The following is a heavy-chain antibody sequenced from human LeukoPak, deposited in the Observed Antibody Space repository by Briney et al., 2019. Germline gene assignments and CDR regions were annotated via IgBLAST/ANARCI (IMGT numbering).Heavy chain of an antibody. Sequence: ASVKVSCKASGYTFTSYYMHWVRQAPGQGLEWMGIINPSGGSTTYAQKFQGRVTMTRDTSTSTVYMEVSSLRSEDTAVYYCARTTVVTPGVYWGQGTLVTVSS. CDR2: INPSGGST. J-gene: IGHJ4*02. V-gene: IGHV1-46*01. D-gene: IGHD4-17*01. CDR3: ARTTVVTPGVY. CDR1: GYTFTSYY.